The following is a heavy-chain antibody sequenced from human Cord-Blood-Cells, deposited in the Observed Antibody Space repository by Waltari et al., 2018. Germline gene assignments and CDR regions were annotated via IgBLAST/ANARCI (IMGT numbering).Heavy chain of an antibody. D-gene: IGHD1-26*01. CDR3: AADRGGSYGPDAFDI. V-gene: IGHV1-58*01. Sequence: QMQLVQSGPEVKKPGTSVKVSCKASGFTFTSSAVQWVRQARGQRLEWIGWIVVGSRNTNYAQKFQERVTITRDMSTSTAYMELSSLRSEDTAVYYCAADRGGSYGPDAFDIWGQGTMVTVSS. CDR1: GFTFTSSA. J-gene: IGHJ3*02. CDR2: IVVGSRNT.